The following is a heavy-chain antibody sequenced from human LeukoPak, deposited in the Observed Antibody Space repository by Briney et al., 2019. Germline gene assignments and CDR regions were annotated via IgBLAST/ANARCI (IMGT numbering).Heavy chain of an antibody. CDR3: TSSGSYYNVDY. Sequence: GGSLRLSCAASGFTFSDYYMSWIRQAPGKGLGWVSYISSSGSTIYYADSVKGRFTISRDNAKNSLYLQMNSLRAEDTAVYYCTSSGSYYNVDYWGQGTLVTVSS. D-gene: IGHD3-10*01. CDR1: GFTFSDYY. CDR2: ISSSGSTI. V-gene: IGHV3-11*01. J-gene: IGHJ4*02.